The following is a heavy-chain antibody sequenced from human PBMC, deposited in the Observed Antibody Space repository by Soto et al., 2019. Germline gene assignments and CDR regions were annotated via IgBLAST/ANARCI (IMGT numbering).Heavy chain of an antibody. J-gene: IGHJ6*02. CDR1: GFTFSSYA. V-gene: IGHV3-30-3*01. CDR3: AREKRGSYFPGNSPMDV. D-gene: IGHD1-26*01. CDR2: ISYDGSNK. Sequence: PVGSLRLSCAASGFTFSSYAMHWVRQAPGKGLEWVAVISYDGSNKYYADSVKGRFTISRDNSKNTLYLQMNSLRAEDTAVYYRAREKRGSYFPGNSPMDVWGQGTTVTVSS.